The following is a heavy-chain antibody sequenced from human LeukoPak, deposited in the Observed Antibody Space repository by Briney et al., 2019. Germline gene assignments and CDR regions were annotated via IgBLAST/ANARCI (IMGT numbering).Heavy chain of an antibody. V-gene: IGHV1-3*03. CDR3: AREGGSYLNWFDP. CDR1: GYTFTSYA. Sequence: ASVKVSCKASGYTFTSYAMHWVRQAPGQRLEWMGWINAGNGNTKYSQEFQGRVTITRDTSASTAYMELSSLRSEDMAVYYCAREGGSYLNWFDPWGQGTLVTVSS. J-gene: IGHJ5*02. CDR2: INAGNGNT. D-gene: IGHD1-26*01.